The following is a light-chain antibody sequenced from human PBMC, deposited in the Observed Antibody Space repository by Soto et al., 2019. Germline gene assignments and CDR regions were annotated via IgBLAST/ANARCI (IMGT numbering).Light chain of an antibody. CDR2: GAS. CDR1: QSVSSSY. J-gene: IGKJ1*01. V-gene: IGKV3-20*01. CDR3: QQYGSSPRT. Sequence: MVLTQSPGTLSLSPGERATLSCRASQSVSSSYLAWYQQKPGQAPRILIYGASSRATGIPDRFSGSGSGTDLTLTISRLEPEDFAVYYCQQYGSSPRTFGQGTKVEIK.